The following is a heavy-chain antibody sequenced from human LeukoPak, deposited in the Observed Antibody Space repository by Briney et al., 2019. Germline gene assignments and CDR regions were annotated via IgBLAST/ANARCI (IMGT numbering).Heavy chain of an antibody. D-gene: IGHD3-3*01. CDR1: GGTFSSYA. CDR3: AVRLRDGIFGVVTKFDP. CDR2: IIPIFGTA. J-gene: IGHJ5*02. V-gene: IGHV1-69*05. Sequence: ASVKVSCKASGGTFSSYAISWVRQAPGQGLEWMGGIIPIFGTANYVQKFQGRVTITTGESTSTAYMELSSLRSEDTAVYYCAVRLRDGIFGVVTKFDPWGQGTLVSVSS.